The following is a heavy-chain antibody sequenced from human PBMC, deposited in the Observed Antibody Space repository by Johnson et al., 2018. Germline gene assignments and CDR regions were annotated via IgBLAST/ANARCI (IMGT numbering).Heavy chain of an antibody. J-gene: IGHJ6*03. CDR3: ARGVPDAIFYYDYYMDV. V-gene: IGHV1-69*12. D-gene: IGHD2-2*02. CDR2: IIPIFGTA. Sequence: QVQLVQSGAEVKKPGSSVKVSCKASGGTFSSYAISWVRQAPGQGLEWMGGIIPIFGTANYAQKFQGRVTITADESTSTAYMELSSLRSGDTAVYYCARGVPDAIFYYDYYMDVWGKGTTVTVSS. CDR1: GGTFSSYA.